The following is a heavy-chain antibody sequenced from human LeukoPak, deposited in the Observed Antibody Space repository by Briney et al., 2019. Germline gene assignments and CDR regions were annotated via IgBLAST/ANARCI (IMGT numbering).Heavy chain of an antibody. Sequence: SETLSLTCTVSGDSISSHYWSWLRQPPGKGLEWLGYIYYSGSTNYNPSLKSRVTISVDTPKNQFSLKLSSVTAADTAVYYCARISVTTVSNWFDPWGQGTMVTVSS. D-gene: IGHD4-11*01. CDR3: ARISVTTVSNWFDP. J-gene: IGHJ5*02. CDR1: GDSISSHY. CDR2: IYYSGST. V-gene: IGHV4-59*11.